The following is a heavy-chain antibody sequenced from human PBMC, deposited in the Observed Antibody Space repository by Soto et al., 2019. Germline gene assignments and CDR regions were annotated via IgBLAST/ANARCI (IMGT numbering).Heavy chain of an antibody. D-gene: IGHD3-3*01. J-gene: IGHJ6*02. V-gene: IGHV3-7*03. CDR1: GFTFSSYW. CDR2: IKQDGSEK. Sequence: PGGSLRLSCAASGFTFSSYWMSWVRQAPGKGLEWVANIKQDGSEKYYVDSVKGRFTISRDNAKNSLYLQMNSLRAEDTAVYYCAGELLPGVGFWSGYYDFAFYYYYYGMDVWGQGTTVTVSS. CDR3: AGELLPGVGFWSGYYDFAFYYYYYGMDV.